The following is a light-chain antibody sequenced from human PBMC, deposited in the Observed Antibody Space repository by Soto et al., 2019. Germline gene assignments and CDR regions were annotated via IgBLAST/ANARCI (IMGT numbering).Light chain of an antibody. CDR2: GAS. CDR3: HQYGSSTRT. CDR1: QSFTSNY. J-gene: IGKJ1*01. V-gene: IGKV3-20*01. Sequence: EIVLTQSPGTLSLSPGERATLSCGASQSFTSNYLAWSQQKPGQDPRLLIYGASTRATGIPDRFSGSGSGTDFTLTISRLETKDFAVYYCHQYGSSTRTFGQGTKVDIK.